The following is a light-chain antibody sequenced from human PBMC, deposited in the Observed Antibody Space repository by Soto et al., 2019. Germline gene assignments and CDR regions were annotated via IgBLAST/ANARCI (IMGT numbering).Light chain of an antibody. Sequence: QAVVTQPRSVSGSPGQSVTISCTGTSSDVGGYNYVSWYQQHPGKAPKLMIYDVSKRPSGVPDRFSGSKSGNTASLTISGLQAEYEADYYCCSYAGSYVVFGGGTKLTVL. J-gene: IGLJ2*01. CDR3: CSYAGSYVV. CDR2: DVS. V-gene: IGLV2-11*01. CDR1: SSDVGGYNY.